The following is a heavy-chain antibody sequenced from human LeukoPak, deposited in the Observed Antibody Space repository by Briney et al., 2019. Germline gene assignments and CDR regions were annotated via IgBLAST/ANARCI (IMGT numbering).Heavy chain of an antibody. Sequence: GGSLRLSCAASGFTFSSYSMNWVRQAPGKGLEWVSSISSSSSYIYYADSVKGRFTISRDNAKNSLYLQMNSLRAEDTAVYYCAKPLNYYDPIDYWGQGTLVTVSS. J-gene: IGHJ4*02. CDR2: ISSSSSYI. V-gene: IGHV3-21*01. D-gene: IGHD3-22*01. CDR3: AKPLNYYDPIDY. CDR1: GFTFSSYS.